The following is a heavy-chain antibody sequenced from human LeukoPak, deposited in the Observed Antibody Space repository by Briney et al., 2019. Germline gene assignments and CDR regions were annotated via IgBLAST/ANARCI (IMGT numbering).Heavy chain of an antibody. J-gene: IGHJ4*02. Sequence: GSSVKISCKSSGGTFSSYAISWVRQAPGQGLEWMGRIIPILGIANYAQKFQGRVTITADKSTSTAYMELSSLRSEDTAVYYCARAPPDYGDPYYFDYWGQGTLVTVSS. CDR2: IIPILGIA. V-gene: IGHV1-69*04. CDR1: GGTFSSYA. CDR3: ARAPPDYGDPYYFDY. D-gene: IGHD4-17*01.